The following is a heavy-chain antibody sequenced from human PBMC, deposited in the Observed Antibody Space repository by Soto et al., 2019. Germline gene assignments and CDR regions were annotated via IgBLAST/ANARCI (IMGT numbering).Heavy chain of an antibody. CDR2: ITGSGGST. V-gene: IGHV3-23*01. CDR3: AKLSGYDYYYYIDV. CDR1: TFSAFA. J-gene: IGHJ6*03. D-gene: IGHD1-26*01. Sequence: TFSAFAMNWVRQAPGKGLEWVSAITGSGGSTYYVDSVKGRFTISRDNSKNTLHLQMNSLRAEDSAVYYCAKLSGYDYYYYIDVWGKGTTVTVSS.